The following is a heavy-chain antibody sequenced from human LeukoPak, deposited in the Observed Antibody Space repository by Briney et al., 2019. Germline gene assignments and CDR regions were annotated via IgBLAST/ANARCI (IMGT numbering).Heavy chain of an antibody. J-gene: IGHJ4*02. CDR2: INPNSGGT. CDR3: ARVWTRDTAMVVGY. CDR1: GYTFTGYH. V-gene: IGHV1-2*02. D-gene: IGHD5-18*01. Sequence: GASVKVSCKASGYTFTGYHMHWVRQAPGQGLQWMGWINPNSGGTNYAQKFQGRVTMTRDTSISTAYMELSRLRSDDTAVYYCARVWTRDTAMVVGYWGQGTLVTVSS.